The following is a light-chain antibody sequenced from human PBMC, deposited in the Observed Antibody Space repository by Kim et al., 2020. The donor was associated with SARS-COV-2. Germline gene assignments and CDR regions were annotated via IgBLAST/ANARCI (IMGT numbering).Light chain of an antibody. CDR3: QRYDNAPWT. CDR2: DAS. V-gene: IGKV1-27*01. Sequence: ISNYVAWYQQIAGKNPKLLIYDASTLQSGVPSRFSGSRSGTDFSLTITSLQPEDAATYYCQRYDNAPWTFGQGTKVEIK. J-gene: IGKJ1*01. CDR1: ISNY.